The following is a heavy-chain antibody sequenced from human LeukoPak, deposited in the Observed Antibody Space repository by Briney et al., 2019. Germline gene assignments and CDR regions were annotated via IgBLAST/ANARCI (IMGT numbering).Heavy chain of an antibody. CDR2: IIPIFGTA. Sequence: SVKVSCKASGGTFSSYAISWVRQAPGQGLEWMGGIIPIFGTANYAQKFQGRVTITTDESTSTAYMELSSLRSEDTAVYYCASSDYYDSPFDPWGQGTLVTVSS. V-gene: IGHV1-69*05. J-gene: IGHJ5*02. D-gene: IGHD3-22*01. CDR3: ASSDYYDSPFDP. CDR1: GGTFSSYA.